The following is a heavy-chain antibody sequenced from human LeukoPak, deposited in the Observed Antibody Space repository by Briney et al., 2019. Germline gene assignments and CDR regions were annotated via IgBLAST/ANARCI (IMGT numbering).Heavy chain of an antibody. V-gene: IGHV4-59*01. J-gene: IGHJ4*02. Sequence: LSETLSLTCTVSGGSISSYYWSWIRQPPGKGLEWIGYIYYSGSTNYNPSLKSRVTISVDTSKNQFSLKLSSVTAADTAVYYCAGTGITGTTKRLFDYWGQGTLVTVSS. CDR1: GGSISSYY. CDR3: AGTGITGTTKRLFDY. D-gene: IGHD1-7*01. CDR2: IYYSGST.